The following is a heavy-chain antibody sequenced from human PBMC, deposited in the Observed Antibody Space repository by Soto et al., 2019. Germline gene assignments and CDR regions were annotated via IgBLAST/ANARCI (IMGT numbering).Heavy chain of an antibody. CDR1: GGSITHGGFS. J-gene: IGHJ4*02. CDR2: IGHLENT. CDR3: ARGGGNDPFDS. D-gene: IGHD5-12*01. Sequence: QLRLQESGSGVVRTSETLSLTCTVSGGSITHGGFSWSWIRQSPGKGLEWIGYIGHLENTYFHPTFKSRLTMSIDRSKNQFSLHLSSVTAADRAVYYCARGGGNDPFDSWGQGVLVSVSS. V-gene: IGHV4-30-2*06.